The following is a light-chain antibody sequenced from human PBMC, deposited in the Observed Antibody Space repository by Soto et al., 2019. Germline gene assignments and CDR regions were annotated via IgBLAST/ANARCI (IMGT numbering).Light chain of an antibody. J-gene: IGKJ5*01. V-gene: IGKV3-11*01. Sequence: EIVLTQSPATLSLSPGERATLSCRASQSVGSYLAWYQQKPGQAPRLLIYDASNRATGVPARFSGSGSVTDFTLTISSLEPEDFAVYYCQQRSNWPTITFGQGTRLEIK. CDR1: QSVGSY. CDR2: DAS. CDR3: QQRSNWPTIT.